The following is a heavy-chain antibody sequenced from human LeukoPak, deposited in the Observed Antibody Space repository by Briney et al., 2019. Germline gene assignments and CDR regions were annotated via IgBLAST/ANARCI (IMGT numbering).Heavy chain of an antibody. CDR2: IWYDGSNK. Sequence: GGSLRLSCAASGFTFSSYGMHWVRQAPGKGLEWVAVIWYDGSNKYYADSVKGRFTISRDNSKNTLYLQMNSLRAEDTAVYYCAKGFEHAAFDIWGQGTMVTVSS. D-gene: IGHD2-21*01. CDR1: GFTFSSYG. J-gene: IGHJ3*02. CDR3: AKGFEHAAFDI. V-gene: IGHV3-33*06.